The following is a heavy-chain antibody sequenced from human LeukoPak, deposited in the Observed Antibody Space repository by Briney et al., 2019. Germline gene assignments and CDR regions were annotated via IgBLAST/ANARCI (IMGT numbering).Heavy chain of an antibody. CDR1: GFTFSNAW. V-gene: IGHV3-15*01. CDR2: IKSKTDGGTT. D-gene: IGHD3-22*01. J-gene: IGHJ4*02. CDR3: TTEDSSGYYYDRYFDY. Sequence: GGSLRLSCAASGFTFSNAWTSWVRRAPGKGLEWVGRIKSKTDGGTTDYAAPVKGRFTIARDDSKNTLYLQMNSLKTEDTAAYYCTTEDSSGYYYDRYFDYWGQGTLVTVSS.